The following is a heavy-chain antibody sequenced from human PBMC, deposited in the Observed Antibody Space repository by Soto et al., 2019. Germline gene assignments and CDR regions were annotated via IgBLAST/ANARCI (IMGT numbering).Heavy chain of an antibody. CDR2: ISGSGTST. J-gene: IGHJ6*02. Sequence: GGSLRLSCADPGFDFTKSAMNWFRQAPVNGLQWVSVISGSGTSTSHGDSVKGRFTISRDNSKNTLYLQMNSLRADDTAVYFCAKGHDFWTGYSYYYGMYIWGQGTTVTVSS. D-gene: IGHD3-3*01. CDR1: GFDFTKSA. CDR3: AKGHDFWTGYSYYYGMYI. V-gene: IGHV3-23*01.